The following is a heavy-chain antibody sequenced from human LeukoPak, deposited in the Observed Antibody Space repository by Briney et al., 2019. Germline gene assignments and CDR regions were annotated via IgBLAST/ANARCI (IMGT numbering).Heavy chain of an antibody. J-gene: IGHJ5*02. CDR2: ISGSGGST. CDR1: GFTFSSYA. Sequence: GGSLRLSCATSGFTFSSYAMSWVRQAPGKGLEWVSAISGSGGSTYYADSVKGRFTISRDNSKNTLYLQMNSLRAEDTAVYYCAIMVRGVAQNWFDPWGQGTLVTVSS. CDR3: AIMVRGVAQNWFDP. V-gene: IGHV3-23*01. D-gene: IGHD3-10*01.